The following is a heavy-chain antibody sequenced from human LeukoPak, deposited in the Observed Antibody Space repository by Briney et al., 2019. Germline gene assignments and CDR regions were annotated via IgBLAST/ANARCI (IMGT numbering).Heavy chain of an antibody. CDR1: GYTFTGYY. Sequence: ASVKVSCKASGYTFTGYYMHWVRQAPGQGLEWMGWINPNSGGTNYAQKFQGRVTMTRDTSISTAYMELSRLRSDDTAVYYCARAAGYCSGGSCYSNRVDYWGQGTLVTVSS. V-gene: IGHV1-2*02. J-gene: IGHJ4*02. CDR3: ARAAGYCSGGSCYSNRVDY. CDR2: INPNSGGT. D-gene: IGHD2-15*01.